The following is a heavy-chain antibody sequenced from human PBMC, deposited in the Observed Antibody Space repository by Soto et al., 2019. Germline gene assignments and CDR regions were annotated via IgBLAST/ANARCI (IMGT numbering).Heavy chain of an antibody. V-gene: IGHV3-33*01. J-gene: IGHJ6*03. D-gene: IGHD1-20*01. CDR1: GFSFSDYG. CDR3: ARGSHNSKSREFYFYYNLNV. CDR2: IWYDGSNK. Sequence: QVQLVESGGGVVQPGRSLRLSCAASGFSFSDYGMHWVRQAPGKGLEWVALIWYDGSNKYYEDSVKGRFTISRDNSKNTLFLQMNSLRVEDRAVYYCARGSHNSKSREFYFYYNLNVWGQGTTVTVSS.